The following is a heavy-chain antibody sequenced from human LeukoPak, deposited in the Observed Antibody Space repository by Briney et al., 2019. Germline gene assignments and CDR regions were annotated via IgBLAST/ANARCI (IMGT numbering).Heavy chain of an antibody. V-gene: IGHV3-23*01. Sequence: SGGSLRLSCAASGFTFSSYAMSWVRQAPGKGLEWVSGISGSAGSTYYADSVKGRFTISRANSKNTLFLQMHSLRAADTAVYYCAKERGAGHIAAAVVDYFDFWGQGTLVTVSS. CDR1: GFTFSSYA. D-gene: IGHD6-13*01. CDR2: ISGSAGST. J-gene: IGHJ4*02. CDR3: AKERGAGHIAAAVVDYFDF.